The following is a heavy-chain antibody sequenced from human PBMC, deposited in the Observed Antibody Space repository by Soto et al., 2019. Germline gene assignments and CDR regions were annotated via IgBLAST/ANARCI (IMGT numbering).Heavy chain of an antibody. CDR1: GYRFASYW. J-gene: IGHJ5*02. V-gene: IGHV5-10-1*01. CDR3: APPAVITSGGVIVPPSFPP. CDR2: IDPLDSQT. D-gene: IGHD3-16*02. Sequence: VQLVQSGPEMKKPGESLRISCEGSGYRFASYWITWVRQVPGKGLEWMGRIDPLDSQTNYSASFEGHVTFSPDTSIITPLLLSRSLRASDPATSFSAPPAVITSGGVIVPPSFPPWGQATPVTVSS.